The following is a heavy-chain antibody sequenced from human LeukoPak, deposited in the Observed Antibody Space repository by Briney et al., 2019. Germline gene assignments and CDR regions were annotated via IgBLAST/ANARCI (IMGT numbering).Heavy chain of an antibody. CDR1: GGSISSGGYS. J-gene: IGHJ4*02. Sequence: SETLSLTCAVSGGSISSGGYSWNWIRQPPGKGLEWIGYIYHSGSTNYNPSLKSRVTISVDRSKNQFSLKLSSVTAADTAVYYCARGPPYYYGSGSYIPSSFDYWGQGTLVTVSS. D-gene: IGHD3-10*01. CDR2: IYHSGST. CDR3: ARGPPYYYGSGSYIPSSFDY. V-gene: IGHV4-30-2*01.